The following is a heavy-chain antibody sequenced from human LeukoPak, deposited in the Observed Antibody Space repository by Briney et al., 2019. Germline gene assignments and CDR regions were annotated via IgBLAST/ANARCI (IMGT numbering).Heavy chain of an antibody. J-gene: IGHJ6*02. D-gene: IGHD6-13*01. Sequence: GGSLRLSCAASGFTFSSYWMSWVRQALGKGLEWVANIKQDGSEKYYVDSVKGRFTISRDNAKNSLYLQMNSLRAEDTAVYYCAREGSATSSSLYYYYYGMDVWGQGTTVTVSS. CDR1: GFTFSSYW. CDR2: IKQDGSEK. V-gene: IGHV3-7*01. CDR3: AREGSATSSSLYYYYYGMDV.